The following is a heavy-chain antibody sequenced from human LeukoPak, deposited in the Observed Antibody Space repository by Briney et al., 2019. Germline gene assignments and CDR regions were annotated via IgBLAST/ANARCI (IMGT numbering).Heavy chain of an antibody. Sequence: ASVKVSCKASGYTFTSYGISWVRQAPGQGLEWMGGIIPIFDTANYAQKFQGRVTITTDESTSTAYMELSSQRSEDTAVYYCASDGGRDGYKADYYYYYYMDVWGKGTTVTVSS. D-gene: IGHD5-24*01. CDR3: ASDGGRDGYKADYYYYYYMDV. J-gene: IGHJ6*03. CDR1: GYTFTSYG. V-gene: IGHV1-69*05. CDR2: IIPIFDTA.